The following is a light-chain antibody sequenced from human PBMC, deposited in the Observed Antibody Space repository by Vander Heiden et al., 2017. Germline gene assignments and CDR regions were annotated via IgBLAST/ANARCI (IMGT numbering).Light chain of an antibody. Sequence: SYVLTQPPSVSVAPGKPARVTCVGNNIGDKSVHWYRQKPGQAPLLVVYDDTDRPSGIPERFSGSNSGNTATLTISRVEAGDEADYYCQVWDSNSEHVIFGGGTKLTV. V-gene: IGLV3-21*03. CDR2: DDT. J-gene: IGLJ2*01. CDR1: NIGDKS. CDR3: QVWDSNSEHVI.